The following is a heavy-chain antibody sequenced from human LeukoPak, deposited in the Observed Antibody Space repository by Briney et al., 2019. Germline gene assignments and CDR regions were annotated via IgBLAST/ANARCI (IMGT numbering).Heavy chain of an antibody. CDR1: GFSFSSYV. D-gene: IGHD2-15*01. V-gene: IGHV3-23*01. CDR2: IRGTTDST. Sequence: GGSLRLSCAASGFSFSSYVMSCVREAPGEGVECVSSIRGTTDSTYYADSVKVQFTISRDNTKNTLYLQNNSLRAEDTAVYYCAKYCSGGSCYSGLDYWGQGTLVTVSS. J-gene: IGHJ4*02. CDR3: AKYCSGGSCYSGLDY.